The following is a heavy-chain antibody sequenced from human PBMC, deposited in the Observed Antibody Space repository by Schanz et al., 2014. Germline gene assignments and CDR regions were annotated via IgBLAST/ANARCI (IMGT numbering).Heavy chain of an antibody. V-gene: IGHV3-7*03. D-gene: IGHD7-27*01. J-gene: IGHJ3*02. CDR1: GFTFTGHW. Sequence: DVQLVESGGGLVQPGGSLRLSCAASGFTFTGHWMSWVRQAPGKGLEWVANIKEDGSKKYYVDSVRGRFTISRDNAKNSLYLQLNSLTAEDTAVYYCARENLNWEAFDIWGQGTVVTVSS. CDR2: IKEDGSKK. CDR3: ARENLNWEAFDI.